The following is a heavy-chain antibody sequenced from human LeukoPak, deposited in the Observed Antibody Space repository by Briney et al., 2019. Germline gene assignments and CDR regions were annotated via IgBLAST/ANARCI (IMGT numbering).Heavy chain of an antibody. Sequence: SGGSLRLSCAASGFTFTTYWMSWIRQTPGKGLEWVAKIKPDGSEKSYVDSVKGQFTISRDNAKNSVFLQMDSLRVEDTALYYCARGQLADSYWGQGALVTVSS. J-gene: IGHJ4*02. D-gene: IGHD3-22*01. CDR2: IKPDGSEK. CDR3: ARGQLADSY. CDR1: GFTFTTYW. V-gene: IGHV3-7*01.